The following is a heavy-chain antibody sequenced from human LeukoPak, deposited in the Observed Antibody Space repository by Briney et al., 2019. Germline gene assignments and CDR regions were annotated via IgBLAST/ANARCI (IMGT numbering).Heavy chain of an antibody. CDR1: GFTFDDYA. V-gene: IGHV3-43*02. CDR3: AKDMESEYYDSSGHWAFDI. CDR2: ISGDGGST. D-gene: IGHD3-22*01. J-gene: IGHJ3*02. Sequence: EGSLRLSCAASGFTFDDYAMHWVRQAPGKGLEWVSLISGDGGSTYYADSVKGRFTISRDNSKNSLYLQMNSLRTEDTALYYCAKDMESEYYDSSGHWAFDIWGQGTMVTVSS.